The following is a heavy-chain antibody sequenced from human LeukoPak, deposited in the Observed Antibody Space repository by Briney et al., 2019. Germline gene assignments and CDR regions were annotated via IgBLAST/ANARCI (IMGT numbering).Heavy chain of an antibody. V-gene: IGHV3-21*01. CDR2: ISSSSSYI. CDR3: ARDRSMIVGAGDDY. D-gene: IGHD3-22*01. J-gene: IGHJ4*02. Sequence: SCKASGYTFTTYSMHWVRQAPGKGLEWVSSISSSSSYIYYADSVKGRFTISRDNAKNSLYLQMNSLRAEDTAVYYCARDRSMIVGAGDDYWGQGTLVTVSS. CDR1: GYTFTTYS.